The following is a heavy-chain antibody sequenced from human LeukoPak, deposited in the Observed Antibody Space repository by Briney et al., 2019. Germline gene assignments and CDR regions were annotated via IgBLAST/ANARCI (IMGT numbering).Heavy chain of an antibody. D-gene: IGHD3-22*01. V-gene: IGHV4-59*08. CDR1: GGSINSYY. CDR2: IYYSGST. J-gene: IGHJ1*01. CDR3: ARAVDSSGFSTFQY. Sequence: SETLSLTCTVSGGSINSYYWSWIRQPPGKRLEWIGYIYYSGSTNYNPSLKSRVTISVDTSKNQFSLKLKSVTAADTAVYYCARAVDSSGFSTFQYWGQGTLVTVSS.